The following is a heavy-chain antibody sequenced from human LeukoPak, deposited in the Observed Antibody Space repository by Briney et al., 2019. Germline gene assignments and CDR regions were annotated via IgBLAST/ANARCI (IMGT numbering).Heavy chain of an antibody. CDR1: GYTFTSYA. CDR2: IISIFGTA. V-gene: IGHV1-69*13. D-gene: IGHD3-10*01. Sequence: SVKVSCKASGYTFTSYAISWVRQAPGQGLEWMGGIISIFGTANYAQKFQGRVTITADESTSTAYMELSSLRSEDTAVYYCARDLWERNGSGNYYYYGMDVWGQGTTVTVSS. J-gene: IGHJ6*02. CDR3: ARDLWERNGSGNYYYYGMDV.